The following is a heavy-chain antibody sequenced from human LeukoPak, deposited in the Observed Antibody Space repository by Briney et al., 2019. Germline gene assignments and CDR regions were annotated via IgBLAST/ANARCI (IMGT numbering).Heavy chain of an antibody. Sequence: GESLKISCKGSGYSFTSYWIGWVRQMPGKGLEWMGIIYPGDSDTRYSPSFQGQATISADKSISTAYLQWSSLKASDTAMYYCASTITMVRGVIMINAFDIWGQGTMVTVSS. D-gene: IGHD3-10*01. V-gene: IGHV5-51*01. CDR2: IYPGDSDT. CDR3: ASTITMVRGVIMINAFDI. CDR1: GYSFTSYW. J-gene: IGHJ3*02.